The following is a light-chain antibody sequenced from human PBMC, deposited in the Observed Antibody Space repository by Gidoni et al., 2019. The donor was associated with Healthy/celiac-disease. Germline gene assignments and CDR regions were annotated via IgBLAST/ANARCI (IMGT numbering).Light chain of an antibody. CDR2: AAS. CDR3: QQSYSTRLT. V-gene: IGKV1-39*01. CDR1: QSISSY. Sequence: DIQMTQSPSSLSASVGDRVTITCRASQSISSYLNWYQQKPGKAPKLLIYAASSLQSGVPSRFSGSGSGTDFTITISSLQHEDFATYYCQQSYSTRLTFGGGTKVEIK. J-gene: IGKJ4*01.